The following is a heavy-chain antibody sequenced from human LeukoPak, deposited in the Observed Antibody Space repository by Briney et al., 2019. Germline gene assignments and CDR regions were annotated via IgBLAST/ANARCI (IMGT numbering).Heavy chain of an antibody. CDR3: ARDRGVPRPYYFDQ. CDR2: VHYNGST. V-gene: IGHV4-39*07. Sequence: SETLSLTCTVSGGSVRSSSYYWGCIRQPPGKGLEWIGSVHYNGSTCYNPSLGGRVIMSTDTSKNQFSLKLTSVTAADTAMYYCARDRGVPRPYYFDQWGQGTLVTVSS. D-gene: IGHD3-10*01. CDR1: GGSVRSSSYY. J-gene: IGHJ4*02.